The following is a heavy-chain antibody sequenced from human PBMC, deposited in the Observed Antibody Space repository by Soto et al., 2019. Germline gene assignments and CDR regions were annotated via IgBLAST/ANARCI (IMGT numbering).Heavy chain of an antibody. CDR3: AGYDFWSGYYPSGMDV. CDR2: IYTSGST. D-gene: IGHD3-3*01. J-gene: IGHJ6*02. Sequence: LSLTCTVSGGSISSYYWSWIRQPAGKGLEWIGRIYTSGSTNYNPSLKSRVTMSVDTSKNQFSLKLSSVTAADTAVYYCAGYDFWSGYYPSGMDVWGQGTTVTVSS. CDR1: GGSISSYY. V-gene: IGHV4-4*07.